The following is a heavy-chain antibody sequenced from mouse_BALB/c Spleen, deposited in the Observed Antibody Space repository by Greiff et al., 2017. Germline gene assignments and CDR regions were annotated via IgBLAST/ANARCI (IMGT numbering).Heavy chain of an antibody. CDR3: RGSSPHYAMDY. V-gene: IGHV5-12-2*01. CDR2: ISNGGGST. D-gene: IGHD1-1*01. Sequence: EVQVVESGGGLVQPGGSLKLSCAASGFTFSSYTMSWVRQTPEKRLEWVAYISNGGGSTYYPDTVKGRFTISRDNAKNTLYLQMSSLKSEDTAMYYCRGSSPHYAMDYWGQGTSVTVSS. CDR1: GFTFSSYT. J-gene: IGHJ4*01.